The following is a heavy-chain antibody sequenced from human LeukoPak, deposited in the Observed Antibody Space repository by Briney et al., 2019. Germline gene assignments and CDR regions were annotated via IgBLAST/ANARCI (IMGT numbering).Heavy chain of an antibody. J-gene: IGHJ6*03. CDR2: IRSKANSYAT. Sequence: GGSLRLSCAASGFTFSGSAMHWVRQASGKGLEWVGRIRSKANSYATAYAASVKGRFTISRDDSKNTAYLQMNSLKTEDTAVYYCTRRTSSSGRYYYYYYMDVWGKGTTVTVSS. CDR3: TRRTSSSGRYYYYYYMDV. CDR1: GFTFSGSA. V-gene: IGHV3-73*01. D-gene: IGHD3-3*01.